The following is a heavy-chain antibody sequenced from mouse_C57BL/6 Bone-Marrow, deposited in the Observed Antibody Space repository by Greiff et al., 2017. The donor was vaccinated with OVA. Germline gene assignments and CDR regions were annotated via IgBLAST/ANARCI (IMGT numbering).Heavy chain of an antibody. CDR3: ARGRDEDYAMDY. J-gene: IGHJ4*01. CDR2: IYPGSGNT. V-gene: IGHV1-76*01. CDR1: GYTFTDYY. Sequence: QVQLQQSGAELVRPGASVKLSCKASGYTFTDYYINWVKQRPGQGLEWIARIYPGSGNTYYNEKFKGKATLTAEKSSSTAYMQLSSLTSEDSAVYFCARGRDEDYAMDYWGQGTSVTVSS. D-gene: IGHD3-3*01.